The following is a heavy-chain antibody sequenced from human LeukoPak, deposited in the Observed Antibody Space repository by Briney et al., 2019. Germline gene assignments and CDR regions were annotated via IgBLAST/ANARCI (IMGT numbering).Heavy chain of an antibody. Sequence: GSLRLSCAASGFTFSSYAMHWVRQAPGKGLEWVAVISYDGSNKYYADSVKGRFTISRDNSKNTLYLQMNSLRAEDTAVYYCARGAVNWGHFDYWGQGTLVTVSS. J-gene: IGHJ4*02. V-gene: IGHV3-30-3*01. CDR2: ISYDGSNK. CDR1: GFTFSSYA. D-gene: IGHD7-27*01. CDR3: ARGAVNWGHFDY.